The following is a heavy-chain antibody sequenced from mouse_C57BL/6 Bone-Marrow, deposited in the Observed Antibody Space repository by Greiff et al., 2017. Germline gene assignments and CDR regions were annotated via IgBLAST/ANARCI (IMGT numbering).Heavy chain of an antibody. V-gene: IGHV1-59*01. D-gene: IGHD1-1*01. Sequence: QVQLQQPGAELVRPGTSVKLSCKASGYTFTSYWMHWVKQRPGQGLEWIGVIDPSDSYTNYNQKFKGKATLTVDTSSSTAYMQLSSLTSEDSAVYYCARSHYYGHWYFDVWGTWTTVTVSS. CDR2: IDPSDSYT. J-gene: IGHJ1*03. CDR3: ARSHYYGHWYFDV. CDR1: GYTFTSYW.